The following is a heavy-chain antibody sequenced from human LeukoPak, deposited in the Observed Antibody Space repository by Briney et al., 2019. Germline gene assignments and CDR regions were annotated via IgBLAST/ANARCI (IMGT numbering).Heavy chain of an antibody. V-gene: IGHV1-2*02. J-gene: IGHJ4*02. CDR1: GYTFTGYY. D-gene: IGHD5-12*01. CDR2: INPNSGGT. CDR3: ARRMNSGYDWHY. Sequence: ASVKVSRKASGYTFTGYYMHWVRQAPGQGLEWMGWINPNSGGTNYAQKFQGRVTMTRDTSISTAYMELSRLRSDDTAVYYCARRMNSGYDWHYWGQGTLVTVSS.